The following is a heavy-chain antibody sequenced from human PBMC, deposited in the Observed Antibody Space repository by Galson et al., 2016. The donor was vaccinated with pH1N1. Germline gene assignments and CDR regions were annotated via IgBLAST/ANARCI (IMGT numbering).Heavy chain of an antibody. J-gene: IGHJ4*02. V-gene: IGHV3-7*01. Sequence: SLRLSCAASGFTFSNYWMHWVRQVPGKGLAWVANIKEDGCETYYVDSVRGRFTISRDNAKNSLYLQMNSLRDEDTALYYCARAIGSRSAYWGQGTLVTVSS. CDR3: ARAIGSRSAY. CDR2: IKEDGCET. CDR1: GFTFSNYW. D-gene: IGHD3-16*02.